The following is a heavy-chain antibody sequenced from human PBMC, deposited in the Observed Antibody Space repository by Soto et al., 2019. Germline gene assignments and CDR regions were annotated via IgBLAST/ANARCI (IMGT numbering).Heavy chain of an antibody. V-gene: IGHV3-23*01. CDR1: GFTFSSYA. CDR3: AKDISYSGYDSFDY. CDR2: ISGGGGST. J-gene: IGHJ4*02. Sequence: EVQLLESGGGLVQPGGSLRLSCAASGFTFSSYAMSWVRQAPGKGLEWVSAISGGGGSTYYADSVKGRFTISRDNSKHTLYLQMNSLRAEDPAVYYCAKDISYSGYDSFDYWGQGTLVTVSS. D-gene: IGHD5-12*01.